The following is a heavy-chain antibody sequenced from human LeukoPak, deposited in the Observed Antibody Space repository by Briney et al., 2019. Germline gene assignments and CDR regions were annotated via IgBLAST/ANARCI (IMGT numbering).Heavy chain of an antibody. CDR2: IIPIFGTP. J-gene: IGHJ4*02. D-gene: IGHD2-21*02. CDR1: TFTSYY. V-gene: IGHV1-69*13. CDR3: ARAYMTATRHFDS. Sequence: SVKVSCKAYTFTSYYLHWVRQAPGQGLEWMGGIIPIFGTPHYAQKFQDRVTITADASTSTAYMELSSLRSEDTAVYYCARAYMTATRHFDSWGQGTLVTVSS.